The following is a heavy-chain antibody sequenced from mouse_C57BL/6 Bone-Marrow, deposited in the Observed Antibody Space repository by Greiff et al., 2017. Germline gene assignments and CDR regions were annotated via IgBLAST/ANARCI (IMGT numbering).Heavy chain of an antibody. D-gene: IGHD3-1*01. CDR3: VRQLWGWFAY. CDR2: IYPGSGST. Sequence: QVQLQQPGAELVKPGASVKMSCKASGYTFTSYWMTWVKQRPGQGLEWIGDIYPGSGSTNYNEKFKSKATLTVDTSASTAYMQLSSLTSEDSAVYCCVRQLWGWFAYWGQRKLITVTA. V-gene: IGHV1-55*01. J-gene: IGHJ3*01. CDR1: GYTFTSYW.